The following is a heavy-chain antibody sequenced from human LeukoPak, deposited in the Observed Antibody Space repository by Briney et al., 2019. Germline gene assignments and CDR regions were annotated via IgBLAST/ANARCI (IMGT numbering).Heavy chain of an antibody. J-gene: IGHJ4*02. CDR2: IYYSGST. Sequence: SETLSLTCTVSGGSISSSYWSWIRQPPGKGLEWIGYIYYSGSTNYNPSLKSRDTISVDTSKNQFSLKLISVTAADTAVYYCARWRSGFDSWGQGTLVTVSS. CDR3: ARWRSGFDS. V-gene: IGHV4-59*01. CDR1: GGSISSSY.